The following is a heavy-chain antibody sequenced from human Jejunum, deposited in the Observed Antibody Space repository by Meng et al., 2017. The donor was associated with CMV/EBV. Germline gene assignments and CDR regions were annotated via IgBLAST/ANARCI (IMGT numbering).Heavy chain of an antibody. CDR2: IYGGGST. D-gene: IGHD5-18*01. V-gene: IGHV3-66*01. Sequence: QLGVAWGCLGQRGGSWSPYYATSGCIVIYRYMSWVRQAPGKGLEWVSVIYGGGSTYYADSVKGRFTISRDSSKNTLYLQMNSLRAEDTAVYYCAREGTTLVTYDYWGQGTLVTVSS. CDR3: AREGTTLVTYDY. CDR1: GCIVIYRY. J-gene: IGHJ4*02.